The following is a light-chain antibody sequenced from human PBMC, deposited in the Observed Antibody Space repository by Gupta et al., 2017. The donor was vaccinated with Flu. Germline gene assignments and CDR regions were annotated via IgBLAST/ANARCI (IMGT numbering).Light chain of an antibody. CDR3: QQEDSTPLT. CDR2: WAS. Sequence: DIVMTQSPDSLAVSLGERATINCKSSQSVLYSSNNKNYLAWYQQKPGQPPKLLIYWASTRESRVPDRFSGSGSGTDFTLTISSLQAEDVAVYYCQQEDSTPLTFGGGTKVEIK. J-gene: IGKJ4*01. CDR1: QSVLYSSNNKNY. V-gene: IGKV4-1*01.